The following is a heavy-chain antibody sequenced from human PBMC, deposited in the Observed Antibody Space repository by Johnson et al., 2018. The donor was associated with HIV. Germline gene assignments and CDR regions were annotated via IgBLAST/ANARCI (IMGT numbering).Heavy chain of an antibody. V-gene: IGHV3-66*03. CDR3: AKGQSSGYPKDAFDI. Sequence: VRLVESGGGLIQPGGSLRLSCAASGFTVSSNYMSWVRQAPGKGLEWVSVIYSGGSTYYADSVQGRFTISRDNSTNTLYLQMNSLRAEETAVYYCAKGQSSGYPKDAFDIWGQGTMVTVSS. CDR2: IYSGGST. J-gene: IGHJ3*02. CDR1: GFTVSSNY. D-gene: IGHD3-22*01.